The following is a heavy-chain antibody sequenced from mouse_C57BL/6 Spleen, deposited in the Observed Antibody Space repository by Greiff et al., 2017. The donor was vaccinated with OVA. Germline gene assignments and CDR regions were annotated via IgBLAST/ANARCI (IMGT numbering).Heavy chain of an antibody. Sequence: EVMLVESGGGLVKPGGSLKLSCAASGFTFSDYGMHWVRQAPEKGLEWVAYISSGSSTIYYADTVKGRFTISRDNAKNTLFLQMTSLRSEDTAMYYCAREDSSGYVVGPMDYWGQGTSVTVSS. J-gene: IGHJ4*01. CDR3: AREDSSGYVVGPMDY. CDR1: GFTFSDYG. CDR2: ISSGSSTI. V-gene: IGHV5-17*01. D-gene: IGHD3-2*02.